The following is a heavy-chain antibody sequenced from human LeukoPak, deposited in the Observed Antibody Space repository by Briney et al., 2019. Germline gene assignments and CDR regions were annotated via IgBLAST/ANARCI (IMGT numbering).Heavy chain of an antibody. Sequence: GGSLRLSCAASGFTFSSYEMNWVRQAPGKGLEWVSCISRSSSYIYYAESVKGRFTISRDNAKNSLYLQMNSLRAEDTAVYYCARDLTAAGGKWFDPWGQGTLVTVSS. D-gene: IGHD6-25*01. CDR2: ISRSSSYI. CDR1: GFTFSSYE. J-gene: IGHJ5*02. CDR3: ARDLTAAGGKWFDP. V-gene: IGHV3-21*01.